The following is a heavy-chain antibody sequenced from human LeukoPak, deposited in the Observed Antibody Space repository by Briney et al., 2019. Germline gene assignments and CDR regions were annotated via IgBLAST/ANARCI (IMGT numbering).Heavy chain of an antibody. CDR3: ARETTVTNWYFDL. CDR1: GYSISSGYY. Sequence: SETLSLTCTVSGYSISSGYYWGWIRQPPGKGLEWIGSIYHSGSTYYNPSLKSRVAISVDTSKNQFSLKLSSVTAADTAVYYCARETTVTNWYFDLWGRGTLVTVSS. J-gene: IGHJ2*01. V-gene: IGHV4-38-2*02. CDR2: IYHSGST. D-gene: IGHD4-17*01.